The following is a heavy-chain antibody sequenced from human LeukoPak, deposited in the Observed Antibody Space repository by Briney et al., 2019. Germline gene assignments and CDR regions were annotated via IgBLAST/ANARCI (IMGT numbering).Heavy chain of an antibody. CDR3: ARRGYYDYSGFDY. D-gene: IGHD3-22*01. J-gene: IGHJ4*02. CDR2: IDGSSSDI. Sequence: GGSLRLSCAGSEFTFSSYSMHWVRQAPGKGVEWVSSIDGSSSDIYYADSVKGRFTISRDNSKNSLYLQMKSLRAEDTALYYCARRGYYDYSGFDYWGQGTLVTVSS. V-gene: IGHV3-21*01. CDR1: EFTFSSYS.